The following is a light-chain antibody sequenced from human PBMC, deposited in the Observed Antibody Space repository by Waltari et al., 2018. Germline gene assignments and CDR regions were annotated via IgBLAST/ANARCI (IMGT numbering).Light chain of an antibody. Sequence: QSALTQPASVSGSPGQSITISCTGTSSDVGSYILFSWYQQHPGKAPKLLIYEVSKRPSGVSNRCSGSKSGNTASLTISALQAEDEADYYCCSYAGGSAWVFGGGTKLTVL. CDR1: SSDVGSYIL. CDR3: CSYAGGSAWV. J-gene: IGLJ3*02. CDR2: EVS. V-gene: IGLV2-23*02.